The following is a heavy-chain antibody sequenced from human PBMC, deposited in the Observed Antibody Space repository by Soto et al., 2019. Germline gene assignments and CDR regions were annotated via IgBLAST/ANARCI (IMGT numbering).Heavy chain of an antibody. CDR2: IKSDGSST. CDR3: ASCYYYYYMDV. Sequence: EVQLVESGGGLVQPGGSLRLSCAASGFAFSNNWMHWVRQAPGKGLEWVSRIKSDGSSTNYADSVKGRFTISRDNAKNTLYLQMSGLGADDTAIYYCASCYYYYYMDVWGKGTTVTVSS. J-gene: IGHJ6*03. V-gene: IGHV3-74*01. CDR1: GFAFSNNW.